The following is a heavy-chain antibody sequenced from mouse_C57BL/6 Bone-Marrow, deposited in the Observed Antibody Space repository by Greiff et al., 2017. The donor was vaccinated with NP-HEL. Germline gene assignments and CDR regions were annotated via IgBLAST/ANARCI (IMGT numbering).Heavy chain of an antibody. J-gene: IGHJ2*01. CDR1: GFSLTSYA. CDR3: ARITTTRARNYFDY. Sequence: VKLVESGPGLVAPSQSLSITCTVSGFSLTSYAISWVRQPPGKGLEWLGVIWTGGGTNYNSALKSRLSISKDNSKSQVFSKMNSLQTDDTARYYCARITTTRARNYFDYWGQGTTLTVSS. D-gene: IGHD1-1*01. CDR2: IWTGGGT. V-gene: IGHV2-9-1*01.